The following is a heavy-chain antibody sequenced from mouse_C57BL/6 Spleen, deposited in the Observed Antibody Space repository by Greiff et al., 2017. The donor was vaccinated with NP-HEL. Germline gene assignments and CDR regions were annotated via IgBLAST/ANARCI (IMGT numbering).Heavy chain of an antibody. CDR1: VSTFPASP. D-gene: IGHD2-1*01. Sequence: SGPELVPPGASVPLPFPSSVSTFPASPLSFLPPRPFPLLEWIGDINPNNGGTIYNQKFKGKATLTVDKSSSTAYMELRSLTSEDTAVYYCARDGNYHFDVWGTGTTVTVSS. V-gene: IGHV1-18*01. CDR2: INPNNGGT. CDR3: ARDGNYHFDV. J-gene: IGHJ1*03.